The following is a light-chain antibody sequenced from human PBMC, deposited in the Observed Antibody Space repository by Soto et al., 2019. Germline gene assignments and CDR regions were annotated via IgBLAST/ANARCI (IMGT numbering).Light chain of an antibody. CDR2: VNSDGSH. CDR1: SGHSSNA. CDR3: QTWGTGIRV. V-gene: IGLV4-69*01. Sequence: QSVLTQSPSASASLGASVKLTCTLSSGHSSNAIAWHQQRPEKGPRYLMKVNSDGSHIKGDGIPDRFSGSSSGAERYLTISSLQSEDEADYYCQTWGTGIRVFGGGTKLTVL. J-gene: IGLJ3*02.